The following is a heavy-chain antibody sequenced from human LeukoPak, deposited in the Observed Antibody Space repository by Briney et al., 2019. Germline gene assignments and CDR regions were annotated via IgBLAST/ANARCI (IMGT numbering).Heavy chain of an antibody. CDR1: GGSISSSNW. D-gene: IGHD6-13*01. J-gene: IGHJ3*02. Sequence: PSETLSLTCAVSGGSISSSNWWSWVRQPPGKGLEWIGEIYHSGSTNYNPSLKSRVTISVDKSKNQFSLKLSSVTAADTAVYYCARRRGVIAAAGTSAAFDIWGQGTMVTVSS. V-gene: IGHV4-4*02. CDR2: IYHSGST. CDR3: ARRRGVIAAAGTSAAFDI.